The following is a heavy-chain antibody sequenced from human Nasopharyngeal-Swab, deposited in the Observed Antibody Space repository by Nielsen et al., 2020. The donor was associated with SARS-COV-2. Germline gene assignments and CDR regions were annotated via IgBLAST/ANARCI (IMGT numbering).Heavy chain of an antibody. V-gene: IGHV3-30*02. J-gene: IGHJ6*03. Sequence: SCAASGFTFSSYGMHWVRQAPGKGLEWVAFIRYDGSNKYYADSVKGRFTISRDNSKNTLYLQMNSLRAEDTAVYYCAKDNRYSSSWYYYMDVWGKGTTVTVSS. CDR1: GFTFSSYG. CDR2: IRYDGSNK. D-gene: IGHD6-13*01. CDR3: AKDNRYSSSWYYYMDV.